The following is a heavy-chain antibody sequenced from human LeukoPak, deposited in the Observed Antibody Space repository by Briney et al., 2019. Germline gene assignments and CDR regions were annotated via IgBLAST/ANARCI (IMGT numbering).Heavy chain of an antibody. V-gene: IGHV3-48*03. Sequence: GGSLRLSCAASGFTFSSYEMNSVRQAPGKGLEWVSYISSSGSTIYYADSVKGRFTISRDNAKNSLYLQMNSLRAEDTAVYYCARQSFNWFDPWGQGTLVTVSS. CDR1: GFTFSSYE. J-gene: IGHJ5*02. CDR2: ISSSGSTI. CDR3: ARQSFNWFDP.